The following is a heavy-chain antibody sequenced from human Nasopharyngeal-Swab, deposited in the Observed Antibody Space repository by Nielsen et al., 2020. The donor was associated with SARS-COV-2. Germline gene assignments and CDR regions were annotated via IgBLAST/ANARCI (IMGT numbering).Heavy chain of an antibody. D-gene: IGHD6-13*01. CDR3: VGSSWYGDYYYYGMDV. CDR1: GGSISSSSYY. Sequence: SETLSLTCTVSGGSISSSSYYWGWIRQPPGKGLEWIGSIYYRGSTYYNPSLKSRVPISVDTSKNQFSLKLSSVTAADTAVYYCVGSSWYGDYYYYGMDVWGQGTTVTVSS. J-gene: IGHJ6*02. CDR2: IYYRGST. V-gene: IGHV4-39*07.